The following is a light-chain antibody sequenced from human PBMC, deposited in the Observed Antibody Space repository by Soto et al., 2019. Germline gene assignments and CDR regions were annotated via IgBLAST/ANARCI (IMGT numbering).Light chain of an antibody. V-gene: IGLV2-14*01. CDR3: SSYSSSSISYV. CDR1: SSDVGGYKY. Sequence: QSVLTQPASVSWSPGQSITISCAGSSSDVGGYKYVSWYQQLPGNAPKLIIYEVTIRPSGVSNRFSGSKSGNTASLTISGLQAEDEADYYCSSYSSSSISYVFGSGTKLTVL. CDR2: EVT. J-gene: IGLJ1*01.